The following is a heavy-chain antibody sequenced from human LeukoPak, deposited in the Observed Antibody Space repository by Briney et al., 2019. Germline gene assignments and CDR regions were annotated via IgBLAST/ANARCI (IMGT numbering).Heavy chain of an antibody. D-gene: IGHD5-24*01. CDR3: AREPVEMATNYFDY. J-gene: IGHJ4*02. CDR2: IIPIFGTA. V-gene: IGHV1-69*13. CDR1: GGTFSSYA. Sequence: SVKVSCKASGGTFSSYAISWVRQAPGQGLEWMGGIIPIFGTANYAQKFQGRVTITADESTSTAYMELSSLRSEDTAVYYCAREPVEMATNYFDYWGQGTLVTVSS.